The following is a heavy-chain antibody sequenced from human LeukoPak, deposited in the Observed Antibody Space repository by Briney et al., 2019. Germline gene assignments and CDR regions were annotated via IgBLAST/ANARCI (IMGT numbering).Heavy chain of an antibody. CDR2: INHSGST. CDR3: ARMQRRTNWFDP. D-gene: IGHD6-25*01. Sequence: MPSETLSLTCAVYGGSFSGYYWSWIRQPPGKGLEWIGEINHSGSTNYNPSLKSRVTISVDTSKNQFSLKLSSVTAADTAVYYCARMQRRTNWFDPWGQGTLVTVSS. J-gene: IGHJ5*02. CDR1: GGSFSGYY. V-gene: IGHV4-34*01.